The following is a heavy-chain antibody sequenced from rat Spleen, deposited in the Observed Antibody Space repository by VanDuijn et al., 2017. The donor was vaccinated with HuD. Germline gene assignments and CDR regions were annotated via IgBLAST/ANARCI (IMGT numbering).Heavy chain of an antibody. J-gene: IGHJ1*01. CDR2: ITNTGGST. Sequence: EVQLVESGGGLVQPGRSLKLSCVASGFTFNNYWMTWIRQAPGKGLEWVASITNTGGSTYYPDSVKGRFTISRDNAKSTLYLQMNSLRSEETATYYCTRDRHRYNYGWDFDFWGPGTMVTVSS. CDR1: GFTFNNYW. V-gene: IGHV5-31*01. D-gene: IGHD1-5*01. CDR3: TRDRHRYNYGWDFDF.